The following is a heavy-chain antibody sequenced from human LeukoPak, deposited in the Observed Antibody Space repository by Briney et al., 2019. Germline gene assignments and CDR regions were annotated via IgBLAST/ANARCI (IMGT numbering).Heavy chain of an antibody. CDR2: LNWNGGST. V-gene: IGHV3-20*03. Sequence: MTWVRQAPGXGLEWVSGLNWNGGSTGYADSLQGRFTISRDNAKNSLYLQMTSLRAEDTALYYCARTRSSGGYSGADYWGQGTLVTVSS. CDR3: ARTRSSGGYSGADY. J-gene: IGHJ4*02. D-gene: IGHD1-26*01.